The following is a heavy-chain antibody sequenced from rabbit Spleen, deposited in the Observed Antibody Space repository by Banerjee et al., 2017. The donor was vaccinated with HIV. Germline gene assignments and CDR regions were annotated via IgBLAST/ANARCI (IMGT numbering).Heavy chain of an antibody. V-gene: IGHV1S45*01. CDR2: IYAGSSGST. Sequence: QEQLVESGGGLVQPEGSLTLTCKASGFDLSSSYYMCWVRQAPGKGLECIACIYAGSSGSTYYASWAKGRFTISKTSSTTVTLQMTSLTAADTATYFCARSPGWSSDGYINLWGPGTLVTVS. J-gene: IGHJ4*01. CDR3: ARSPGWSSDGYINL. D-gene: IGHD6-1*01. CDR1: GFDLSSSYY.